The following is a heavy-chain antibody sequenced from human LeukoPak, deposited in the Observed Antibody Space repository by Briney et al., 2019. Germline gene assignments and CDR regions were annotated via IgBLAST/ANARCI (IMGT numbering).Heavy chain of an antibody. CDR2: ISYDGSNK. V-gene: IGHV3-30-3*01. D-gene: IGHD3-10*01. CDR3: ARDTMVRGVIMLDY. J-gene: IGHJ4*02. Sequence: PGRSLRLSCAASGFTFSSYAMHWVRQAPGKGLEWVAVISYDGSNKYYADSVRGRFTISRDNSKNTLYLQMNSLRAEDTAVYYCARDTMVRGVIMLDYWGQGTLVTVSS. CDR1: GFTFSSYA.